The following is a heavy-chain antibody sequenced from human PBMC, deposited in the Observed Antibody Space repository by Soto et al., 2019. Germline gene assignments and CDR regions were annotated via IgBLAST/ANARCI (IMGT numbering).Heavy chain of an antibody. CDR3: VAAGGCSSTCCPYNWFDP. Sequence: QVPLVQSGAEVKKPGSSVKVSCKASGGTFSSYTISWVRQAPGQGLEWMGRIIPILGIANYAQKFQGRVTITADKSTSTDYMELSSLRSEDTAVYYCVAAGGCSSTCCPYNWFDPWGQGTLVTVSS. CDR1: GGTFSSYT. CDR2: IIPILGIA. V-gene: IGHV1-69*02. D-gene: IGHD2-2*01. J-gene: IGHJ5*02.